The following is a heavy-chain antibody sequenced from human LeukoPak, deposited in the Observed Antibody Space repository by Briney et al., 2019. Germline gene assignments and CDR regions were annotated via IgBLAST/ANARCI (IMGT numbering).Heavy chain of an antibody. CDR2: ISAYNGNT. CDR1: GYTFTSYG. V-gene: IGHV1-18*01. Sequence: ASVKVSCKASGYTFTSYGISWVRQAPGQGLEWMGWISAYNGNTNYAQKFQGRVTITADESTSTAYMELSSLRSEDTAVFYCAGSLKFITMIPHYWGQGTLVTVSS. J-gene: IGHJ4*02. CDR3: AGSLKFITMIPHY. D-gene: IGHD3-22*01.